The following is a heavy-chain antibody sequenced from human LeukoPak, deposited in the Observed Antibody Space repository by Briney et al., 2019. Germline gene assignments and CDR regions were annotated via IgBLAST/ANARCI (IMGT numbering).Heavy chain of an antibody. CDR1: GGSISNYY. D-gene: IGHD6-19*01. J-gene: IGHJ4*02. CDR3: ARGDDSGWNFDY. Sequence: SETLSLTCTVSGGSISNYYWSWIRQPPGKGLEWIGYIYYSGSTNYNPSLKSRVTISVDTSKNQFSLKLRSVTAADTAVYYCARGDDSGWNFDYWGQGTLVTVSS. V-gene: IGHV4-59*01. CDR2: IYYSGST.